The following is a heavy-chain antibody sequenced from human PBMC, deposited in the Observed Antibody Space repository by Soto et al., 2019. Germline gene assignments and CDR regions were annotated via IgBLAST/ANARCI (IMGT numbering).Heavy chain of an antibody. Sequence: ASVKVSCKASGYTFTGYYMHWVRQAPGQGLEWMGWINPNSGGTNYAQKFQGWVTMTRDTSISTAYMELSRLRSDDTAVYYCARDFPAASRDYGDYVHDYYYYYGMDVWGQGTTVTVSS. CDR1: GYTFTGYY. CDR2: INPNSGGT. J-gene: IGHJ6*02. V-gene: IGHV1-2*04. CDR3: ARDFPAASRDYGDYVHDYYYYYGMDV. D-gene: IGHD4-17*01.